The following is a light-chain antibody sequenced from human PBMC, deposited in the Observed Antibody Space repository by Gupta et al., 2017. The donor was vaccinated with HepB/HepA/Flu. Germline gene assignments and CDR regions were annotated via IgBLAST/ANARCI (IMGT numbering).Light chain of an antibody. CDR2: WAS. V-gene: IGKV4-1*01. J-gene: IGKJ3*01. CDR3: QQYFSTPFT. CDR1: QSVLLSSSNKNY. Sequence: DIVMTQSPDSLAVSLGERPTINCKSSQSVLLSSSNKNYLAWYQRKPGQPPKLLFYWASTREYGVPDRFSGSGSGTDFTLTISGLQAEDVAVYYCQQYFSTPFTFAPGTKVDIK.